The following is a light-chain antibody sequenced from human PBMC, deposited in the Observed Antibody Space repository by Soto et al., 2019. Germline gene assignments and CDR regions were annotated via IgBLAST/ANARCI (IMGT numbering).Light chain of an antibody. V-gene: IGKV1-5*03. Sequence: DIQMTQSPSTLSASIVYRVDITCXVSQGIGSRLAWYQQRPGKAPKLLIYQASNLESGVPSRFSGGGSGTEFTLTITSLQPDDFATYYCQHYYTYSPWTFGQGTKVDI. CDR3: QHYYTYSPWT. CDR1: QGIGSR. J-gene: IGKJ1*01. CDR2: QAS.